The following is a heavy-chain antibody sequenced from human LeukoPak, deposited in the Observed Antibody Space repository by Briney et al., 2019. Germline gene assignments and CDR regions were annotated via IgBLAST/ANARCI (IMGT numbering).Heavy chain of an antibody. Sequence: SETLSLTCAVYGGSFSGYYWSWIRQPPGKGLEWIGEINHSGSTNYNPSLKSRVTISVDTSKNQFSLKLSSVTAADTAVYYCARHLEGRITIFGVVIPNYYFDYWGQGTLVTVSS. V-gene: IGHV4-34*01. CDR2: INHSGST. CDR1: GGSFSGYY. J-gene: IGHJ4*02. CDR3: ARHLEGRITIFGVVIPNYYFDY. D-gene: IGHD3-3*01.